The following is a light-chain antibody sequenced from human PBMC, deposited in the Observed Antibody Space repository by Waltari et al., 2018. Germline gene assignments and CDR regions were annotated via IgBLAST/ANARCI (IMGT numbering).Light chain of an antibody. Sequence: EIVLTQSPGTLSLSPGERATLSCRASQSVTSISLTWYQQKLGQAPRLLIYGTSSRATGIPDSVSGSGSGTDFTLTMSRLEPEDFAVYDCQQYDGEVVTFGGGTKVEI. J-gene: IGKJ4*01. CDR1: QSVTSIS. V-gene: IGKV3-20*01. CDR2: GTS. CDR3: QQYDGEVVT.